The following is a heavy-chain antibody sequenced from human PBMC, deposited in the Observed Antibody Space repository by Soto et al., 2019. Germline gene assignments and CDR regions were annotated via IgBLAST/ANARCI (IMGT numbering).Heavy chain of an antibody. Sequence: GGSLRLSCAASGFTFSDHYMDWVRQAPGKGLEWVGRTRNEANSYTTEYAASVEGRFTISRDDSKNSVYLQMSGLKAEDTAVYYCAKDQYYYGSGSDGPRIDYWGQGTLVTVSS. CDR1: GFTFSDHY. D-gene: IGHD3-10*01. V-gene: IGHV3-72*01. CDR2: TRNEANSYTT. J-gene: IGHJ4*02. CDR3: AKDQYYYGSGSDGPRIDY.